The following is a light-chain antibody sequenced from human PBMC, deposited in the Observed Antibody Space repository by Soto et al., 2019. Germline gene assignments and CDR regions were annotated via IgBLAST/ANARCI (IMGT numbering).Light chain of an antibody. V-gene: IGLV2-14*01. CDR1: SSDVGGYNY. CDR3: SSYTTSGTYV. CDR2: EVS. J-gene: IGLJ1*01. Sequence: QSVLTQPASVSVSPGQSITISCTGTSSDVGGYNYASWYQQHPGKAPKLMISEVSHRPSGVSNRFSGSKSGNTASLTISGLQAEDEDDYYCSSYTTSGTYVFGAGTKVTVL.